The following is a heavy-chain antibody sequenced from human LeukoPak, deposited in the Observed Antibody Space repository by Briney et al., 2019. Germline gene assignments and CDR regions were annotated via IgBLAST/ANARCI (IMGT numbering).Heavy chain of an antibody. J-gene: IGHJ6*02. CDR3: ARSPYDFWSGSLFYYYGMDV. V-gene: IGHV4-61*01. CDR2: IYYSGST. Sequence: KTSETLSLTCTVSGGSISGSSYYWSWIRQPPGKGLEWIGYIYYSGSTNYNPSLKSRVTISVDTSKNQFSLKLSSVTAADTAVYYCARSPYDFWSGSLFYYYGMDVWGQGTTVTVSS. D-gene: IGHD3-3*01. CDR1: GGSISGSSYY.